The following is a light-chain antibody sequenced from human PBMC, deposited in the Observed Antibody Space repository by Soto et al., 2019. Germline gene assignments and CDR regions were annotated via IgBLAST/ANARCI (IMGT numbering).Light chain of an antibody. Sequence: EIVLTQSPGTLSLSPGERATLSCRASQSLNSGYLAWYQQKPGQAPRLLIYGASGSATGIPDRFSGSGSRTDFTLTISGLEPEDFAVYHCQQYGISPYTFGQGTRLEIK. V-gene: IGKV3-20*01. CDR3: QQYGISPYT. J-gene: IGKJ2*01. CDR2: GAS. CDR1: QSLNSGY.